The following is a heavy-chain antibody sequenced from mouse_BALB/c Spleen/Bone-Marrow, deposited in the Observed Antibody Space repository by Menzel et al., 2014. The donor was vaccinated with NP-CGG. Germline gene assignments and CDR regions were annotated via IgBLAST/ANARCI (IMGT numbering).Heavy chain of an antibody. D-gene: IGHD2-14*01. Sequence: EVQLQQSGAELVKPGASVKLSCTASGFNIRDTYMHWVKQRPEQGLEWIGRIDPVNGNTKYDPKFQGKATITADTSSNTAYLQLSSLTSEDTAVYYCAAYYRYLAWFAYWGQGTLVTVSA. J-gene: IGHJ3*01. CDR3: AAYYRYLAWFAY. CDR1: GFNIRDTY. V-gene: IGHV14-3*02. CDR2: IDPVNGNT.